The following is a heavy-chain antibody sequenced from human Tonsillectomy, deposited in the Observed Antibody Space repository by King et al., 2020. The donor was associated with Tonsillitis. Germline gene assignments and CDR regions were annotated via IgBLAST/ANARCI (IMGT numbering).Heavy chain of an antibody. J-gene: IGHJ6*03. CDR2: VSYDGDNK. CDR3: AKDVGAGGHHYYYYYYMDV. V-gene: IGHV3-30*01. D-gene: IGHD3-10*01. CDR1: GFTFSNFA. Sequence: VQLVESGGGVVQPGRSLRLSCAASGFTFSNFAVHWVRQAPGRGLEWVAVVSYDGDNKYYADSVKGRFTISRDNSKNTLYLQMNSLRAEDTAVYYCAKDVGAGGHHYYYYYYMDVWGKGTTVTVSS.